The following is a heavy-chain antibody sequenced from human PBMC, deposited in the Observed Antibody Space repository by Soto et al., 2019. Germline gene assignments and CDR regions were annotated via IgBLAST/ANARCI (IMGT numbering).Heavy chain of an antibody. D-gene: IGHD2-2*01. J-gene: IGHJ5*02. CDR3: ARGSTKYAPFAWFVP. V-gene: IGHV4-34*01. CDR1: GGSFSGYY. Sequence: SETLSLTCAVYGGSFSGYYWSWIRQPPGKGLEWIGEINHSGSTNYNPSLKSRVTISVDTSKNQFSLKLSSVTAADTAVYYCARGSTKYAPFAWFVPWGQGTLVTVSS. CDR2: INHSGST.